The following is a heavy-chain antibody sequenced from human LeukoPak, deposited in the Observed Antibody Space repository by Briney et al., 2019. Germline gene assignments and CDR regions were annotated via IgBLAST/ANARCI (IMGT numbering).Heavy chain of an antibody. CDR1: GGSFSGYY. V-gene: IGHV4-34*01. CDR3: ARRSIVGATQFDF. D-gene: IGHD1-26*01. CDR2: INHSGST. Sequence: SETLSLTCAVYGGSFSGYYWSWIRQPPGKGLEWIGEINHSGSTNYNPSLKSRVTISVDTSKNQFSLKLSSVTAAGTAVYYCARRSIVGATQFDFWGQGTLVTVSS. J-gene: IGHJ4*02.